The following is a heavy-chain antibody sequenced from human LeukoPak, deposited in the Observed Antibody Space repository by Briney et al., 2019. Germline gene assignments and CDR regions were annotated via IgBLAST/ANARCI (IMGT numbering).Heavy chain of an antibody. J-gene: IGHJ4*02. D-gene: IGHD4-17*01. CDR3: ARDGRVDYGDYTFDY. V-gene: IGHV4-39*07. CDR1: GGSISSSSYY. CDR2: IYYSGST. Sequence: SETLSLTCTVSGGSISSSSYYWGWIRQPPGKGLEWIGSIYYSGSTYYNPSLKSRVTISVDTSKNQFSLKLSSVTAADTAVYYCARDGRVDYGDYTFDYWGQGTLVTVSS.